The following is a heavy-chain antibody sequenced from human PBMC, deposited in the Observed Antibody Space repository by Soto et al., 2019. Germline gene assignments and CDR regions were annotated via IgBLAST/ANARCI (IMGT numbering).Heavy chain of an antibody. V-gene: IGHV4-59*01. CDR2: IYYSGST. J-gene: IGHJ4*02. CDR1: GGSISSYY. CDR3: ARDFTRGYSYGFDY. Sequence: SETLSLTCTVSGGSISSYYWSWIRQPPGKGLEWIGYIYYSGSTNYNPSLKSRVTISVDTSKNQFSLKLSSVTAADTAVYYCARDFTRGYSYGFDYWGQGTLVTVS. D-gene: IGHD5-18*01.